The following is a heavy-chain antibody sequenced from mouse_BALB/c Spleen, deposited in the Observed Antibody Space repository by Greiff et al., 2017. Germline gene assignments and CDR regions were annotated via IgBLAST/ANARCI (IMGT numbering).Heavy chain of an antibody. V-gene: IGHV5-17*02. D-gene: IGHD2-10*02. J-gene: IGHJ4*01. Sequence: EVQRVESGGGLVQPGGSRKLSCAASGFTFSSFGMHWVRQAPEKGLEWVAYISSGSSTIYYADTVKGRFTISRDNPKNTLFLQMTSLRSEDTAMYYCARVGYGNYYAMDYWGQGTSVTVSS. CDR3: ARVGYGNYYAMDY. CDR1: GFTFSSFG. CDR2: ISSGSSTI.